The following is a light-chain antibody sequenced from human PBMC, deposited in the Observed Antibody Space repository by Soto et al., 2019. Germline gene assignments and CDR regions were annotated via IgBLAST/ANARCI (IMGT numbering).Light chain of an antibody. CDR1: SSDVGSYNL. CDR2: EVS. Sequence: QSALTQPASVSGSPGQSITISCTGTSSDVGSYNLVSWYQQHPGKAPKLMIYEVSKRPSGVSNRFSVSKSGNTASLTISGLQAEDEADYYCCSYAGSSTPVVFGGATKLTVL. CDR3: CSYAGSSTPVV. V-gene: IGLV2-23*02. J-gene: IGLJ2*01.